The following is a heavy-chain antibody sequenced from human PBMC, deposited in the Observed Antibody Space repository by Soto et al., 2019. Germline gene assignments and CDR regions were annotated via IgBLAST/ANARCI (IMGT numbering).Heavy chain of an antibody. CDR3: ARGSRELELRTAYYFDF. J-gene: IGHJ4*02. CDR2: ISSSGTTI. CDR1: GFSLSDYY. Sequence: GGSLRLSCAASGFSLSDYYMHWIRQAPGKGLEWVSFISSSGTTIYYSDSLKGRFTISRDIPQKSLSLQMNSLRAEDTAVYYCARGSRELELRTAYYFDFWGQGTLVTVSS. D-gene: IGHD1-7*01. V-gene: IGHV3-11*01.